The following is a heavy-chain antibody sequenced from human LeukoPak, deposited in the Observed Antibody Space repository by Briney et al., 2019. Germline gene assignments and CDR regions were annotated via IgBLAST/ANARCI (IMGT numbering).Heavy chain of an antibody. CDR1: GFTFSRYA. D-gene: IGHD3-3*01. V-gene: IGHV3-23*01. CDR3: AKDRLESWSGFYFGLFGY. CDR2: ISNSGRST. Sequence: GGSLRLSCATSGFTFSRYAMSWVRQAPGKGLEWVSGISNSGRSTYYADPVKGRFTISRDNSKSTLYLQMNSLRAEDTAVYYCAKDRLESWSGFYFGLFGYWGQGALVTVSS. J-gene: IGHJ4*02.